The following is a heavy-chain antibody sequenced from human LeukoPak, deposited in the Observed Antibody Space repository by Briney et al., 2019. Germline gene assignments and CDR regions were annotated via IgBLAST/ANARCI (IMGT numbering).Heavy chain of an antibody. CDR2: ISPSGGST. CDR3: ARVTGYRIEDYFDY. J-gene: IGHJ4*02. V-gene: IGHV1-46*01. D-gene: IGHD6-13*01. Sequence: EASVKVSCKAFGYTFTSNYMHWVRQAPGQGPEWMGVISPSGGSTTYAQKFQGRVTLTRDMSTSTDYLELSSLRSEDTAAYYCARVTGYRIEDYFDYWGQGTLVTVSS. CDR1: GYTFTSNY.